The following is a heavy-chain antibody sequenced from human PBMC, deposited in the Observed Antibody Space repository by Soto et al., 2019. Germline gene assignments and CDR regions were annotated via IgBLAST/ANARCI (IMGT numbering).Heavy chain of an antibody. CDR1: GYSFTSYW. Sequence: ESLKISCKASGYSFTSYWIIWVLQMPGRGLEWMGRIDPSDSYTDYNPAFQGHIIISSDKSTSTVYLQLTTLKASDNGMYYCARPQGGTDWLDPWGQGALVTVSS. J-gene: IGHJ5*02. CDR2: IDPSDSYT. V-gene: IGHV5-10-1*01. CDR3: ARPQGGTDWLDP. D-gene: IGHD1-7*01.